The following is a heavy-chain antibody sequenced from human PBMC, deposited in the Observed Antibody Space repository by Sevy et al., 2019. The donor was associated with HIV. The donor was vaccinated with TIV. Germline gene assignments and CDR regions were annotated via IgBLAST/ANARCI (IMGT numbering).Heavy chain of an antibody. CDR1: GGSFSGYY. J-gene: IGHJ6*02. V-gene: IGHV4-34*01. Sequence: SETLSLTCAVYGGSFSGYYWSWIGQPPGKGLEWIGEINHSGSTNYNPSLKSRVTISVDTSKNQFSLKLSSVTAADTAVYYCASDRYCSGGSCYSRPYYYYYGMDVWGQGTTVTVSS. CDR2: INHSGST. CDR3: ASDRYCSGGSCYSRPYYYYYGMDV. D-gene: IGHD2-15*01.